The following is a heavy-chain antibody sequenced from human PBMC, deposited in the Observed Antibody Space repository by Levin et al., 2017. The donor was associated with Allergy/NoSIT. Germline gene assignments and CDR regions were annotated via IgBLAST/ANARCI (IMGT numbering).Heavy chain of an antibody. CDR3: ARENYHDTSDDYLKDQSYGLGV. CDR2: VILLFDTS. J-gene: IGHJ6*02. CDR1: GGTLSNYA. V-gene: IGHV1-69*06. Sequence: PGGSLRLSCKASGGTLSNYAISWVRQAPGQGLEWVGGVILLFDTSNYAQKFRGRVTITADKSTSTVYMELTSLRSEDTAVYYCARENYHDTSDDYLKDQSYGLGVWGQGTTVIVSS. D-gene: IGHD3-22*01.